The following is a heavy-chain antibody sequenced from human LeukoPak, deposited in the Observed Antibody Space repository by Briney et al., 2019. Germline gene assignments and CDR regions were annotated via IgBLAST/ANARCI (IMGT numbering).Heavy chain of an antibody. Sequence: GGSLRLSCAASGFTFSSYAMHWVRQAPGKGLEWVAVISYDGSNKYYADSVKGRFTISRDNSKNTLYLQMNSLRAEDTAVYYCARDSQVWWSAAGTPVRYGMDVWGQGATVTVSS. D-gene: IGHD6-13*01. V-gene: IGHV3-30-3*01. CDR2: ISYDGSNK. J-gene: IGHJ6*02. CDR3: ARDSQVWWSAAGTPVRYGMDV. CDR1: GFTFSSYA.